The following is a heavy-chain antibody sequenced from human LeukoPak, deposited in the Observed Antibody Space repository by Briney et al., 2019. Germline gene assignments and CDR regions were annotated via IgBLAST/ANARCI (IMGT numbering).Heavy chain of an antibody. CDR1: GFTFSSYA. CDR3: AKAAINHYDFWSGYYPPYYFDY. D-gene: IGHD3-3*01. CDR2: IGDSGGTT. J-gene: IGHJ4*02. V-gene: IGHV3-23*01. Sequence: PGGSLRLSCAASGFTFSSYAMSWVRQAPGKGLEWGSGIGDSGGTTYYADSVKGRFTISRDNSKNTLYLQMNSLRAEDTAVYYCAKAAINHYDFWSGYYPPYYFDYWGQGTLVTVSS.